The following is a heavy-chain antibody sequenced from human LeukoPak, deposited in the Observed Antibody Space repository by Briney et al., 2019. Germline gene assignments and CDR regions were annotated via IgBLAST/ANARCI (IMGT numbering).Heavy chain of an antibody. CDR3: ARDEIAGFDY. CDR2: IYYSGST. CDR1: GGSISSYY. J-gene: IGHJ4*02. Sequence: SETLSLTCTVSGGSISSYYWSWIRQPPGQGLEWIGYIYYSGSTKYNPSLKSRVTISVDTSKNQFSLKLSSVTAADTAVYYCARDEIAGFDYWGQGTLVTVSS. D-gene: IGHD6-13*01. V-gene: IGHV4-59*01.